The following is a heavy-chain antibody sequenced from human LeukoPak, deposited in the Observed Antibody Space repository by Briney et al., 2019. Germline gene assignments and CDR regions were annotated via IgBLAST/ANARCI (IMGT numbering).Heavy chain of an antibody. CDR2: ISGSGTNT. CDR3: AKGDKPVIAMVKFDY. D-gene: IGHD5-18*01. CDR1: GFTLSSYA. J-gene: IGHJ4*02. V-gene: IGHV3-23*01. Sequence: PGGSLRLSCAASGFTLSSYAMNWVRQAPGKGLEWVSGISGSGTNTYYADSVKGRFTISRDNSKNTLYMQMNSLRAEDTAVYYCAKGDKPVIAMVKFDYWGQGTLVTVSS.